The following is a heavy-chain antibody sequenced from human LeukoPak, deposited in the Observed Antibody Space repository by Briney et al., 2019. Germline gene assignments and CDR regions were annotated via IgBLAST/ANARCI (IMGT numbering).Heavy chain of an antibody. Sequence: GGSLRLSCAASGFTFDDYAMHWVRQAPGKGLEWVSGISWNSGSIGYADSVKGRFTISRDNAKNSLYLQMNSLRAEDTALYYCAKDNPQLTSSDRFWFDPWGQGTLVTVSS. J-gene: IGHJ5*02. CDR1: GFTFDDYA. CDR2: ISWNSGSI. V-gene: IGHV3-9*01. CDR3: AKDNPQLTSSDRFWFDP. D-gene: IGHD1-1*01.